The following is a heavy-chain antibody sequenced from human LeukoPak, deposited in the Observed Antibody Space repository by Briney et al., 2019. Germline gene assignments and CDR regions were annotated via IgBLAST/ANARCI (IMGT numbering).Heavy chain of an antibody. CDR2: IFHSGSV. V-gene: IGHV4-38-2*02. D-gene: IGHD2-15*01. CDR1: GYSIISDHF. CDR3: ARVVASTSIDS. J-gene: IGHJ4*02. Sequence: SETLSLTCIVSGYSIISDHFWGWVRQPPGKGPEWIGSIFHSGSVFYNPSLRSRVTLSIEPSKNRFSLELTSVTAADTAIYYCARVVASTSIDSWGQGTLVTVSS.